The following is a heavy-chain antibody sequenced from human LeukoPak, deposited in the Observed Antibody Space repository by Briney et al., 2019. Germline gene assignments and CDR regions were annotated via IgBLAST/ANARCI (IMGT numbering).Heavy chain of an antibody. CDR1: GFTFSGYG. D-gene: IGHD6-19*01. CDR3: AKGGASGWLFDY. V-gene: IGHV3-30*18. Sequence: GGSLRLSCAASGFTFSGYGMDWVRQGPGEGLGWVAVISYDGSNKYYAGSVKGRFTITRDNSKNTLYLQMNSLIAADTAVYYCAKGGASGWLFDYWGQGTLVTVSS. CDR2: ISYDGSNK. J-gene: IGHJ4*02.